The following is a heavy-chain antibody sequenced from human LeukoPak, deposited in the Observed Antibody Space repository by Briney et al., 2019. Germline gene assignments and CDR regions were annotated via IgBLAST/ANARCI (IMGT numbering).Heavy chain of an antibody. CDR3: AKDRDEDGDYELVFDH. V-gene: IGHV3-23*01. CDR1: GFTFTNYA. CDR2: FSSRGGST. D-gene: IGHD4-17*01. J-gene: IGHJ4*02. Sequence: PGGSLRLSCSASGFTFTNYAMSWVSQAPGKGLEWVSTFSSRGGSTYYADSVKGRFTLSRDNSKNTLYLQMDSLRGEDTAVYYCAKDRDEDGDYELVFDHWGQGTLVTVSS.